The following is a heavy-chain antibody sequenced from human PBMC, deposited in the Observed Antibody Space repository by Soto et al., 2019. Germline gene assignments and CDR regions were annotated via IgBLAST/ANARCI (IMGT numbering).Heavy chain of an antibody. CDR3: AGAPLARGLFARRTHYFVF. Sequence: PSETLSLTCAVYGGSFNGDYWTWIRQPPGKGLEWIGEINRSEGTNYNPSLESRVAISVDTSKNQFSLKLSSVTAADTAVYFCAGAPLARGLFARRTHYFVFWGQGTPVTVSS. CDR2: INRSEGT. J-gene: IGHJ4*02. CDR1: GGSFNGDY. V-gene: IGHV4-34*01. D-gene: IGHD3-10*01.